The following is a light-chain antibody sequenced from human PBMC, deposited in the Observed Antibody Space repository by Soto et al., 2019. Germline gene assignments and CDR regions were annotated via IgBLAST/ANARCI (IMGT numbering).Light chain of an antibody. CDR3: SSYTSSSTLDVV. CDR1: SSDVGGYNY. J-gene: IGLJ2*01. Sequence: QSVLTQPASVSGSPGQSLTISCTGTSSDVGGYNYVSWYQQHPGKAPKLMIYDVSNRPSGVSNRFSGSKSGNTASLTISGLQAEDEADYYCSSYTSSSTLDVVFGGWTKITVL. CDR2: DVS. V-gene: IGLV2-14*01.